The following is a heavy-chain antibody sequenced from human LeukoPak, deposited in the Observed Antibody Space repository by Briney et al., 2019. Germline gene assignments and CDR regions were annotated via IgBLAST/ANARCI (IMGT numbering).Heavy chain of an antibody. D-gene: IGHD6-13*01. CDR1: GFTFSSYS. CDR3: ARKEGIAADFDY. V-gene: IGHV3-21*01. CDR2: ISSSSSYI. J-gene: IGHJ4*02. Sequence: GGSLRLSRAASGFTFSSYSMNWVRQAPGKGLEWVSSISSSSSYIYYADSVKGRFTISRDNAKNSLYLQMNSLRAEDTAVYYCARKEGIAADFDYWGQGTLVTVSS.